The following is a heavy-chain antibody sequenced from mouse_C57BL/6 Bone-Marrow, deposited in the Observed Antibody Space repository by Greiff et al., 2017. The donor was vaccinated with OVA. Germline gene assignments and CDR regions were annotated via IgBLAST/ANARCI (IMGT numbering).Heavy chain of an antibody. J-gene: IGHJ3*01. D-gene: IGHD1-1*02. CDR1: GYTFTSYW. V-gene: IGHV1-55*01. CDR2: IYPGSGST. Sequence: QVQLQQPGAELVKPGASVKMSCKASGYTFTSYWITWVKQRPGQGLEWIGDIYPGSGSTNYNEKFKSKATLTVAPSSSTADTQLSSLTAEDAACYYCARRKNGRRKRDWFAYWGQGTLVTVSA. CDR3: ARRKNGRRKRDWFAY.